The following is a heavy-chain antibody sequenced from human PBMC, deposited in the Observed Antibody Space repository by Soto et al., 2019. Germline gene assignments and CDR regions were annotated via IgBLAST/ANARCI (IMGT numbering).Heavy chain of an antibody. V-gene: IGHV4-30-2*01. CDR3: ARGRLVPAVHFAY. D-gene: IGHD2-2*01. CDR1: GDSISSGGFS. CDR2: IYHSGTS. Sequence: QPQLQESGSGRVKPSQTLSLTCAVSGDSISSGGFSWSWIRQPPGKGLEWIGYIYHSGTSFYNPSLKSRVTISVDGSKNQFSLKVKSVTAADTAVYYCARGRLVPAVHFAYWGRGTLVTVSS. J-gene: IGHJ4*02.